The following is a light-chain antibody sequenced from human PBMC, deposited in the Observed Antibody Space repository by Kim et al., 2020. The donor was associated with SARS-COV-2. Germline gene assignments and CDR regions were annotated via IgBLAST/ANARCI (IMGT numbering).Light chain of an antibody. CDR1: SRDVGGYNY. Sequence: GPSVTLSCTGTSRDVGGYNYVSWYQQHPGKAPKLMIYEVTKRPSGVPDRFSGSKSGNTASLTVSGLQAEDEAEYYCCSYAGGNNLLFGGGTQLTVL. V-gene: IGLV2-8*01. CDR2: EVT. CDR3: CSYAGGNNLL. J-gene: IGLJ2*01.